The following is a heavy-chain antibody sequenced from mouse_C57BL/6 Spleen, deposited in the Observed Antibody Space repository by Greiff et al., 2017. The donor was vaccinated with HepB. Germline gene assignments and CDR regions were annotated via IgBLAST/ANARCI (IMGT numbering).Heavy chain of an antibody. D-gene: IGHD2-4*01. Sequence: QVQLKQPGAELVKPGASVKVSCKASGYTFTSYWMHWVKQRPGQGLEWIGRIHPSDSDTNYNQKFKGKATLTVDKSSSTAYMQLSSLTSEDSAVYYCAPIYYDYDGYFDVWGTGTTVTVSS. CDR1: GYTFTSYW. CDR3: APIYYDYDGYFDV. CDR2: IHPSDSDT. J-gene: IGHJ1*03. V-gene: IGHV1-74*01.